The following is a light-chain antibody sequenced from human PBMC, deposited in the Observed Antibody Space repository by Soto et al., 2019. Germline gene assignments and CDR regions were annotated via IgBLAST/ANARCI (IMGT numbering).Light chain of an antibody. Sequence: EIVMTQSPATLSVSPGERATLSCRASQSVSSNHLAWYQQKPGQAPRLLIYGASRRATGIPDRFSGSGSGTDFTLTISRLEPEDFAVYYCQQYGSSGTFGQGTKVDIK. CDR1: QSVSSNH. V-gene: IGKV3-20*01. J-gene: IGKJ1*01. CDR3: QQYGSSGT. CDR2: GAS.